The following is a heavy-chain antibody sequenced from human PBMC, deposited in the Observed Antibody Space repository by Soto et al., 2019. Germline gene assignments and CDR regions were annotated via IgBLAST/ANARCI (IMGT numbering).Heavy chain of an antibody. J-gene: IGHJ6*02. V-gene: IGHV3-23*01. CDR1: GFTFNSYA. Sequence: GGSLILSCAAPGFTFNSYAMSWVRQAPGRGLEWVSVTSSSGYDTYYADSVKGRFTFSRDNSKNMLYLQMNSLRAEDTAVYYCAKVTVLRGVMRDYNGMDVWGQGTTVTVSS. CDR2: TSSSGYDT. CDR3: AKVTVLRGVMRDYNGMDV. D-gene: IGHD3-10*01.